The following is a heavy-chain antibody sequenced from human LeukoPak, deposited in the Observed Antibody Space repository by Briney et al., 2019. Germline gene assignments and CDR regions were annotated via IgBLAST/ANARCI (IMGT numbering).Heavy chain of an antibody. D-gene: IGHD1-26*01. CDR2: INTNTGNP. CDR3: ARDYTLTVGTTTYFQH. CDR1: GYIFSIYA. V-gene: IGHV7-4-1*02. Sequence: ASVKVSCKASGYIFSIYAMIWVRQAPGQGLELMGWINTNTGNPTYAQGLTGRFVFSLDTSVSTAYLQISSLKTEDTAVYYCARDYTLTVGTTTYFQHWGQGTLVTVSS. J-gene: IGHJ1*01.